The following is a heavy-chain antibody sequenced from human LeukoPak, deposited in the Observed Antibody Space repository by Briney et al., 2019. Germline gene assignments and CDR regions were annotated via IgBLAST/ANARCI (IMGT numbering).Heavy chain of an antibody. Sequence: GRSLRLSCAASGFTFDDYAMHWVRQVPGKGPEWVSGISWNSGNIGYAVSVKGRFTISRSNAKNSLYLQMNSLRAEDMAFYYCARGHITMIVGGFDYWGQGTLVTVSS. V-gene: IGHV3-9*03. CDR2: ISWNSGNI. CDR1: GFTFDDYA. D-gene: IGHD3-22*01. J-gene: IGHJ4*02. CDR3: ARGHITMIVGGFDY.